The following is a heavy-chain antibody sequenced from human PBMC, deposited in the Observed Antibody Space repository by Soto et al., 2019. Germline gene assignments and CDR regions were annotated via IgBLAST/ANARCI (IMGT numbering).Heavy chain of an antibody. J-gene: IGHJ5*02. CDR3: ARDRFRTASSCYFT. D-gene: IGHD2-2*01. Sequence: EVLLLESGGGLEHPGGSLRLSCAGSGFSFRSYAIAWVRQAPGKGLEWVSAISGDAATTSYAESVKGRFAISRDNSKSTLYLQMSSLRVEDTAVYYCARDRFRTASSCYFTWGQGTLVTVSS. V-gene: IGHV3-23*01. CDR1: GFSFRSYA. CDR2: ISGDAATT.